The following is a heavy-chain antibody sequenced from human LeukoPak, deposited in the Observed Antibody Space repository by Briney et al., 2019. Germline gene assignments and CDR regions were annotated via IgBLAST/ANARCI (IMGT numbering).Heavy chain of an antibody. J-gene: IGHJ5*02. CDR2: IKQDGSEK. CDR1: GFTFSSYW. CDR3: ARDLPVWWELLHNNWFDP. Sequence: GGSLRLSCAASGFTFSSYWMSWVRQARGKGLEWVANIKQDGSEKYYVDSVKGRFTISRDNAKNSLYLQMNSLRAEDTAVYYCARDLPVWWELLHNNWFDPWGQGTLVTVSS. V-gene: IGHV3-7*01. D-gene: IGHD1-26*01.